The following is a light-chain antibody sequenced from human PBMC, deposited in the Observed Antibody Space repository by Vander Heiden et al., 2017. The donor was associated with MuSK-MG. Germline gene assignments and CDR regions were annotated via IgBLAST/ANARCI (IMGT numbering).Light chain of an antibody. CDR1: SSDVGGYNY. J-gene: IGLJ2*01. CDR3: NSYTSSSSVV. V-gene: IGLV2-14*01. CDR2: DDR. Sequence: QSALTPPASVSASPGQSITITCTGPSSDVGGYNYVSWYQQHPAKPPKRMIFDDRNRPAGVSNRYSGSKSGNTASLTISVREAEDEDDYYYNSYTSSSSVVFGGGTKLTVL.